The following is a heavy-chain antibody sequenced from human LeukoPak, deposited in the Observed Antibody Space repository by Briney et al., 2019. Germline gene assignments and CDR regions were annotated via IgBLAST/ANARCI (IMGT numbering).Heavy chain of an antibody. V-gene: IGHV1-69*04. CDR1: GYTFTSYG. D-gene: IGHD5-24*01. Sequence: GASVKVSCKASGYTFTSYGISWVRQAPGQGLEWMGRIIPILGIANYAQKFQGRVTITADKSTSTAYMELSSLRSEDTAVYYCARERRDGYNYEGYFDCWGQGTLVTVSS. CDR3: ARERRDGYNYEGYFDC. J-gene: IGHJ4*02. CDR2: IIPILGIA.